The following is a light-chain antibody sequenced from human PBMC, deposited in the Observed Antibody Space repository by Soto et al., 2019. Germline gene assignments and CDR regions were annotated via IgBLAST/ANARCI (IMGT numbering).Light chain of an antibody. CDR2: TNN. CDR3: AAWDDSLSAYV. V-gene: IGLV1-47*02. J-gene: IGLJ1*01. CDR1: SSNIGSNY. Sequence: QSALTQPPSASGTPGQRVTISCSGSSSNIGSNYVFWYQQLPGTAPKLLIYTNNQRPSGVPDRFSGSKSGTSASLAISGLRSEDEADYYCAAWDDSLSAYVFGTGTRSPS.